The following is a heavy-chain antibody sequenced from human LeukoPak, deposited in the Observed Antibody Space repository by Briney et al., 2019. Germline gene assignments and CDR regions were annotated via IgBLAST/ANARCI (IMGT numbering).Heavy chain of an antibody. D-gene: IGHD1-14*01. Sequence: GESLKISCKGSGYSFTTYWIVWVRQMPGKGLEWMGIIYPGYSDTRYSPSFQGQVTISADKSISTAYLQWSSLKAPDTAMYYCARHNREYASDSPLDYWGQGTLVTVSS. J-gene: IGHJ4*02. V-gene: IGHV5-51*01. CDR3: ARHNREYASDSPLDY. CDR2: IYPGYSDT. CDR1: GYSFTTYW.